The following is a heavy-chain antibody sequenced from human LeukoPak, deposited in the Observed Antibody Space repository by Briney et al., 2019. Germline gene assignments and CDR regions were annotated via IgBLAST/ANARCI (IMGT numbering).Heavy chain of an antibody. V-gene: IGHV4-34*01. CDR1: GGSFSGYY. Sequence: SETLSLTCAVYGGSFSGYYWSWIRQPPGKGLEWIGETNHSGSTNYNPSLKSRVTISVDTSKNQFSLKLSSVTAADTAVYYCARGPMGQDIVVVVAATSPVYFQHWGQGTLVTVSS. J-gene: IGHJ1*01. CDR2: TNHSGST. CDR3: ARGPMGQDIVVVVAATSPVYFQH. D-gene: IGHD2-15*01.